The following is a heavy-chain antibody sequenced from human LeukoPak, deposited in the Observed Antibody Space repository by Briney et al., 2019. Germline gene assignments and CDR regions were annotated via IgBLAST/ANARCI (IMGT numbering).Heavy chain of an antibody. Sequence: GESLRLSCAASGFTFSSYAMSWVRQAPGKGLEWVSAISGSGGSTYYADSVKGRFTISRDNSKNTLYLQMNSLRAEDTAVYYCAFHSGYSYGSGADYWGQGTLVTVSS. CDR2: ISGSGGST. V-gene: IGHV3-23*01. CDR1: GFTFSSYA. CDR3: AFHSGYSYGSGADY. J-gene: IGHJ4*02. D-gene: IGHD5-18*01.